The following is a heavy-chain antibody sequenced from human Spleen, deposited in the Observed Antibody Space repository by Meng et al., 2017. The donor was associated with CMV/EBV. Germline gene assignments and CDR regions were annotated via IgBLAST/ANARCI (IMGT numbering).Heavy chain of an antibody. V-gene: IGHV3-48*03. Sequence: GGSLRLSCAASGFTFSSYEMNWVRQAPGKGLEWVSYISSSSSTIYYADSVKGRFTISRDNAKNSLYLQMNSLRAEDTAVYYCARAVGAIGHGYFQHWGQGTLVTVSS. CDR2: ISSSSSTI. D-gene: IGHD1-26*01. CDR3: ARAVGAIGHGYFQH. J-gene: IGHJ1*01. CDR1: GFTFSSYE.